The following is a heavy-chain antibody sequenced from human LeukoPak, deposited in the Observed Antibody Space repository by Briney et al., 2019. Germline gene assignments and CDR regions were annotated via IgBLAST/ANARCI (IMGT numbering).Heavy chain of an antibody. CDR1: SFXGYY. CDR2: INHSGST. V-gene: IGHV4-34*01. J-gene: IGHJ5*02. D-gene: IGHD6-13*01. CDR3: AGRRGSSWYYFRWFDP. Sequence: SFXGYYWSWIRQPPXKXLEWIGEINHSGSTNYNPSLKSRVTISVDTSKNQFSLKLSSVTAADTAVYYCAGRRGSSWYYFRWFDPWGQGTLVTVSS.